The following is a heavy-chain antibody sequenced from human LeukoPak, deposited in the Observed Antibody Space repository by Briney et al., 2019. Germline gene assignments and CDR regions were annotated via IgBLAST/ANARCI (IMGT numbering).Heavy chain of an antibody. CDR1: ASSCTSYY. CDR2: INPNSGGT. D-gene: IGHD4-17*01. CDR3: ARDLYGDDDAFDI. Sequence: SVTLSCNGSASSCTSYYMPWVRQAPGQGLEWMGWINPNSGGTNYAQKFQGWVTMTRDTSISTAYMELSRLRSDDTAVYYCARDLYGDDDAFDIWGQGTMVTVSS. J-gene: IGHJ3*02. V-gene: IGHV1-2*04.